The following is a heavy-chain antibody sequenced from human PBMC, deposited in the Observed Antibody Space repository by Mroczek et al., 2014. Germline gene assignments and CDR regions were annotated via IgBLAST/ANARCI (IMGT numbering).Heavy chain of an antibody. CDR3: ANAAITMVRGVRNDLDY. Sequence: VQLCNLGEAWYSLGGSLRLSCAASGFTFSSYAMSWVRQAPGKGLEWVSAISGSGGSTYYADSVKGRFTISRDNSKNTLYLQMNSLRAEDTAVYYCANAAITMVRGVRNDLDYWGQGTLVTVSS. CDR2: ISGSGGST. CDR1: GFTFSSYA. D-gene: IGHD3-10*01. J-gene: IGHJ4*02. V-gene: IGHV3-23*01.